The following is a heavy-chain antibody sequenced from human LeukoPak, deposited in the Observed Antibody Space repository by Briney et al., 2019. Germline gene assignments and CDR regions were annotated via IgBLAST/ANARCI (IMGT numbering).Heavy chain of an antibody. V-gene: IGHV3-53*01. J-gene: IGHJ4*02. D-gene: IGHD2-15*01. Sequence: GGSLRLSCAASGFSVSSHYMSWVRLPPGKGLECVSVIYSDGRTYHAESVKGRFTISRDNSKNTLYLQMNSLTAADTAVYYCARGRVEIPRHPFGCWGQGTLVTVSS. CDR3: ARGRVEIPRHPFGC. CDR2: IYSDGRT. CDR1: GFSVSSHY.